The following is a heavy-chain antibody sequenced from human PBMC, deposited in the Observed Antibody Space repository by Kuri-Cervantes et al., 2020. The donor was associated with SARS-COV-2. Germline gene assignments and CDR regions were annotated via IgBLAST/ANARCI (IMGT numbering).Heavy chain of an antibody. D-gene: IGHD6-13*01. V-gene: IGHV4-4*07. CDR3: ASADYSSSWFDN. CDR1: GGSISSYY. CDR2: IYTIGST. J-gene: IGHJ4*02. Sequence: GSRRPSCTDTGGSISSYYWSWIRHPAGKGLEWIGRIYTIGSTNYNPSLKSRVTMSVDTSKNQFSLKLCSVPAADTTGYYCASADYSSSWFDNWGQGTLVTVSS.